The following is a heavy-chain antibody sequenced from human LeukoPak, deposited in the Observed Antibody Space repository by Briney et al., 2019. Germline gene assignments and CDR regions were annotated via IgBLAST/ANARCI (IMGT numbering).Heavy chain of an antibody. J-gene: IGHJ4*02. V-gene: IGHV1-2*02. CDR1: GYTFTRHY. D-gene: IGHD2-21*01. CDR2: INPNTGNT. CDR3: AVAPGDY. Sequence: ASVKVSCKASGYTFTRHYIHWVRQAPGQGLEWMGWINPNTGNTNYAQKFQGRVTMTRDTSITTVYMEISRLTSDDTALFYCAVAPGDYWGQGTLVTVSS.